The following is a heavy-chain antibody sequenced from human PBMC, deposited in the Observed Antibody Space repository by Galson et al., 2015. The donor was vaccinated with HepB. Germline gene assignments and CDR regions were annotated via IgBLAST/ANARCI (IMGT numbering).Heavy chain of an antibody. CDR2: IWYDGSNK. J-gene: IGHJ5*02. CDR3: ARDSGYSKRGWFDP. CDR1: GFTFSSYG. Sequence: SLRLSCAASGFTFSSYGMHWVRQAPGKGLEWVAVIWYDGSNKYYADSVKGRFTISRDNSKNTLYLQMNSLRAEDTAVYYCARDSGYSKRGWFDPWGQGTLVTVSS. D-gene: IGHD6-13*01. V-gene: IGHV3-33*01.